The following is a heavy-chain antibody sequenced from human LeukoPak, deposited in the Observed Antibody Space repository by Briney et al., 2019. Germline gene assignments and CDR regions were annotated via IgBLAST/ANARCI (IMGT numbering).Heavy chain of an antibody. J-gene: IGHJ6*02. CDR1: GYTFTSYY. Sequence: ASVKVSCKASGYTFTSYYMHGVRQAPGQGLEWMGIINPSGGSTSYAQKFQGRVIMTRDTSTSTVYMELSSLRSEDTAVYYCARWGGVGMDVWGQGTTLIVSS. CDR2: INPSGGST. V-gene: IGHV1-46*01. D-gene: IGHD2-8*01. CDR3: ARWGGVGMDV.